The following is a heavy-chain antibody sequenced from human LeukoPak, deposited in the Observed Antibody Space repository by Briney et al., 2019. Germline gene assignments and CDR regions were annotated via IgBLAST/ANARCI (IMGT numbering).Heavy chain of an antibody. J-gene: IGHJ4*02. CDR3: ASAGIAVAGSLLWFVY. V-gene: IGHV1-2*02. Sequence: ASVKVSCKASGYTFTGYYMHWLRQAPGQGLEWMGSINPNSGGTNYAQKFQGRVTMTRDTSISTAYMELRRLRSDDTAVYYCASAGIAVAGSLLWFVYWGQGTLVTVSS. CDR2: INPNSGGT. D-gene: IGHD6-19*01. CDR1: GYTFTGYY.